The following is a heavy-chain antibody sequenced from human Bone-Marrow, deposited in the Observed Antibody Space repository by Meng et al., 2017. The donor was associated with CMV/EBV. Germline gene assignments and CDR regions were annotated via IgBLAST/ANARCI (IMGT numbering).Heavy chain of an antibody. CDR2: INPNSGGT. J-gene: IGHJ6*02. Sequence: ASVKVSCKASGYTFTGYYMHWVRQAPGQGLEWMGWINPNSGGTNYAQKFQGRVTITADKSTSTAYMELSSLRSEDTAVYYCAVFPTYYYYGMDVWGQGTTVTVSS. CDR1: GYTFTGYY. CDR3: AVFPTYYYYGMDV. V-gene: IGHV1-2*02.